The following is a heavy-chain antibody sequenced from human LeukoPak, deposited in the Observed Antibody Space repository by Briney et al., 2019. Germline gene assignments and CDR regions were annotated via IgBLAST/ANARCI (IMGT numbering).Heavy chain of an antibody. V-gene: IGHV1-8*01. CDR3: ASGTDYGDYEGYYYGMDV. J-gene: IGHJ6*02. CDR2: MNPNSGNT. CDR1: GYTFTSYD. D-gene: IGHD4-17*01. Sequence: GASVKVSCKASGYTFTSYDINWVRQATGQGLEWMGWMNPNSGNTGYAQKFQGRATMTRNTSISTAYMELSSLRSEDTAVYYCASGTDYGDYEGYYYGMDVWGQGTTVTVSS.